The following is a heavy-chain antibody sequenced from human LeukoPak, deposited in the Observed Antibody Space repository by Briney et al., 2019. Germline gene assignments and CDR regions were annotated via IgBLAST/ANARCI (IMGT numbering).Heavy chain of an antibody. V-gene: IGHV4-34*01. CDR2: INHSGST. J-gene: IGHJ5*02. Sequence: SETLSLTCAVYGGSLSGYYWSWIRQPPGKGLEWIGDINHSGSTNYNPSLKSLVTISVDTSKNQFSLKLSSVTAADTAVYYCARGDDIVVVPAPRGNWFDPWGQGTLVTVSS. CDR1: GGSLSGYY. D-gene: IGHD2-2*01. CDR3: ARGDDIVVVPAPRGNWFDP.